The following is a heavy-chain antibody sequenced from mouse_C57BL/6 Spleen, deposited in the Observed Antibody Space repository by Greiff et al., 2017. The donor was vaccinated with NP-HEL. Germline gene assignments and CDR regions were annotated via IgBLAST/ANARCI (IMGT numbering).Heavy chain of an antibody. J-gene: IGHJ2*01. V-gene: IGHV1-53*01. CDR3: ARKDSQATGYFDY. CDR2: INPSNGGT. Sequence: VQLQQPGTELVKPGASVKLSCKASGYTFTSYWMHWVKQRPGQGLEWIGNINPSNGGTNYNEKFKSKATLTVDKSSSTAYMQLSSLTSEDSAVYYCARKDSQATGYFDYWGQGTTLTVSS. D-gene: IGHD3-3*01. CDR1: GYTFTSYW.